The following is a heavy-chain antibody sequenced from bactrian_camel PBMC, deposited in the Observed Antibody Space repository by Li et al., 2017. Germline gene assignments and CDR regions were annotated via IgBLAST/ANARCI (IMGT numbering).Heavy chain of an antibody. V-gene: IGHV3S53*01. CDR1: GYTSFIDC. CDR3: AEGAVVVVNTATPSTT. Sequence: HVQLVESGGGSVQAGGSPRLSCAYFGYTSFIDCVGWFRQAPGEEPEGVAGIDSDGTSRYSDPVKGRFIISQDSARNTVYLQMNNLQPEDTATYYCAEGAVVVVNTATPSTTGARGPRSPSP. J-gene: IGHJ4*01. CDR2: IDSDGTS. D-gene: IGHD6*01.